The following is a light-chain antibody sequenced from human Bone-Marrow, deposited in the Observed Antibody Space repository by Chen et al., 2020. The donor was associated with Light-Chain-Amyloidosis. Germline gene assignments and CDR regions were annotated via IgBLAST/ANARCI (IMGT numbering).Light chain of an antibody. Sequence: DIVLTQSPGTLSLSPGEGANLSCRASQTISSNYLTWYQQKFGQAPRLLIYGSSSRAPGIPDRFTGSGSGTDFTLTINRLEPEDFAMYYCQQYGTSPLTFGGGTKVEIK. J-gene: IGKJ4*01. CDR3: QQYGTSPLT. CDR2: GSS. CDR1: QTISSNY. V-gene: IGKV3-20*01.